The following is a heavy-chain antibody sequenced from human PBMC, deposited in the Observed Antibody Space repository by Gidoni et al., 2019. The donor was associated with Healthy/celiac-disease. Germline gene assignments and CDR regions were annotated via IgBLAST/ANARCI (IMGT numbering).Heavy chain of an antibody. CDR2: ISSSCSTI. Sequence: EVQLVESGGGLVQPGGSLRLSCAASGFTFSSYEMNWVRQAPGKGLEWVSYISSSCSTIYYADSVKGRFTISRDNAKNSLYLQMNSLRAEDTAVYYCARDLGIAVAGGNYWGQGTLVTVSS. V-gene: IGHV3-48*03. D-gene: IGHD6-19*01. CDR1: GFTFSSYE. CDR3: ARDLGIAVAGGNY. J-gene: IGHJ4*02.